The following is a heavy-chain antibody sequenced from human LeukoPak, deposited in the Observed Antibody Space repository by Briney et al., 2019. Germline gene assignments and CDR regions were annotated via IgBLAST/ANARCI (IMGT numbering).Heavy chain of an antibody. J-gene: IGHJ4*02. CDR2: IKQDGSEK. V-gene: IGHV3-7*03. CDR1: GFTFSSYW. CDR3: AREFATYGSGSYYNHAFDY. Sequence: GGSLRLSCAASGFTFSSYWMSWVRQAPGKGLEWVANIKQDGSEKYYVDSVKGRFTISRDNAKNSLYLQMNSLRAEDTAVYYCAREFATYGSGSYYNHAFDYWGQGTLVTVSS. D-gene: IGHD3-10*01.